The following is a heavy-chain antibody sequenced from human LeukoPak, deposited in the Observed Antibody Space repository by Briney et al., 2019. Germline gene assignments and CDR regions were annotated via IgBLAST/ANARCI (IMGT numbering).Heavy chain of an antibody. J-gene: IGHJ5*02. CDR2: INHSGST. D-gene: IGHD3-10*01. CDR3: ARDSGTTGEVKFDP. Sequence: SETLSLTCAVYGGSFSGYYWTWIRQPPGKGLEWIGEINHSGSTNYNPSLKSRVTISVDTSKNQFSLKLSSVTAADTAVYYCARDSGTTGEVKFDPWGQGTLVTVSS. CDR1: GGSFSGYY. V-gene: IGHV4-34*01.